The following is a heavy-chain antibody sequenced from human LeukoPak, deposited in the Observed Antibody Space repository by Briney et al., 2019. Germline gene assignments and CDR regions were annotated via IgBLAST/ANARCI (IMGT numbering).Heavy chain of an antibody. CDR2: ISLSSSTK. V-gene: IGHV3-48*01. D-gene: IGHD4/OR15-4a*01. J-gene: IGHJ4*02. CDR1: GFTFSSNS. Sequence: PGGSLRLSCAASGFTFSSNSMNWVRQAPGKGLEWISYISLSSSTKYYADSVKGRFTISRDNAKNSLYLQMNSLRAEDTAVYYCARVHGAYPFDHWGQGTLVTVSP. CDR3: ARVHGAYPFDH.